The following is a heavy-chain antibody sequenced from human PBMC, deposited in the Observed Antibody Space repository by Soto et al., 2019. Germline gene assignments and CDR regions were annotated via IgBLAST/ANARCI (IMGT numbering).Heavy chain of an antibody. J-gene: IGHJ6*02. CDR1: GYTFTTYA. V-gene: IGHV1-3*01. CDR3: ATQTGTTDYYGMDV. Sequence: ASVKVSCKASGYTFTTYAMHWVRQAPGQRLEWMGWINAGNGNTKYSQKFQGRVTITRDTSATTAYMEVSSLTSEDTAVYYCATQTGTTDYYGMDVWGQGTTVTVSS. CDR2: INAGNGNT. D-gene: IGHD1-1*01.